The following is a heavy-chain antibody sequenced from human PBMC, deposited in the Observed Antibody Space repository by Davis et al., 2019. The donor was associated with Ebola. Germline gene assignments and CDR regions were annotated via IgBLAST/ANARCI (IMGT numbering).Heavy chain of an antibody. D-gene: IGHD6-19*01. CDR3: TRDSSGWYYFDY. Sequence: AASVKVSCKASGYTFTGYYLHWVRQAPGQGLEWMGRINPNSGGTNSAQKFQDRVTMTRDTSISTAYMELSSLRSEDTAVYYCTRDSSGWYYFDYWGQGTLVTVSS. V-gene: IGHV1-2*06. CDR1: GYTFTGYY. J-gene: IGHJ4*02. CDR2: INPNSGGT.